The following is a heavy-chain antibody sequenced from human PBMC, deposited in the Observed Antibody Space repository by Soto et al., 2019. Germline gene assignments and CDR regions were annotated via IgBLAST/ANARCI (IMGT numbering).Heavy chain of an antibody. V-gene: IGHV1-8*01. CDR3: ASGDGGGSYYFDY. D-gene: IGHD1-26*01. J-gene: IGHJ4*02. Sequence: QVQLVQSGAEVKKPGASVKVSCKAPGYTFTSYDINWVRQATGQGLEWMGWMNPNSGNTGHAQKFQGRVTMTRHTSIRTGYMELSSLTSEAMAVYYCASGDGGGSYYFDYWGRGSLVTVSS. CDR2: MNPNSGNT. CDR1: GYTFTSYD.